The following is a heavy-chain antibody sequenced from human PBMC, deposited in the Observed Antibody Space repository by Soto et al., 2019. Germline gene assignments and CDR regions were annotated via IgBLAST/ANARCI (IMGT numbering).Heavy chain of an antibody. CDR1: GDSITSGGYY. Sequence: QVQLRESGPGLVKPSQALSLVCSVSGDSITSGGYYWTWLRQRPGKGLEWIGYIYFTGSAYYNPSLTSRMTMSVDTSKNQFSLRLRSVTAADTAFYDCARERFLRSGLFDPWGKGTLVTVSS. CDR3: ARERFLRSGLFDP. CDR2: IYFTGSA. V-gene: IGHV4-31*03. J-gene: IGHJ5*02. D-gene: IGHD1-26*01.